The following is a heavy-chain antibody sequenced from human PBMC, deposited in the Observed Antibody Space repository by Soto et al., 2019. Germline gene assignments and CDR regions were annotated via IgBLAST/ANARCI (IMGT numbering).Heavy chain of an antibody. CDR2: IKEDGSEK. D-gene: IGHD3-16*01. CDR3: ARPRGTTGFDP. Sequence: EVQLVESGGGLVQPGGSLRLSCATSGFTFSFYWMTWVRQAPGKGLEWVANIKEDGSEKNYVDSVKGRFTISRDNATNSVYFQMNSMRVEDSAVYYCARPRGTTGFDPWGQGTLVTVSS. V-gene: IGHV3-7*04. J-gene: IGHJ5*02. CDR1: GFTFSFYW.